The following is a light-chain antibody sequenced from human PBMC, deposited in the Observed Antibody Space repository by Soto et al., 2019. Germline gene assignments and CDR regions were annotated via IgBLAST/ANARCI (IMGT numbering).Light chain of an antibody. CDR1: RSVSSSY. CDR2: RAS. CDR3: QQLDSYPLT. V-gene: IGKV3-20*01. J-gene: IGKJ4*01. Sequence: EVVLTQSPGTRSLSPGERATLSCRASRSVSSSYLAWYQQKPGQAPRLLIYRASSRATGIPDRFSGSGSGTDFTLTISRLEPEDFETYYCQQLDSYPLTFGGGTKVDIK.